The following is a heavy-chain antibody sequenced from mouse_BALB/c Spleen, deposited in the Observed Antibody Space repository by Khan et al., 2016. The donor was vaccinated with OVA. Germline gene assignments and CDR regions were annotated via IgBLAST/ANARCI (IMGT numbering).Heavy chain of an antibody. CDR2: IDPFNGST. V-gene: IGHV1S135*01. CDR3: ARRGTSSWFAY. Sequence: LQQSGPELMKPGASVKISCKASGYSFTTYYIHWVKQSHGKSLEWIGYIDPFNGSTTYNQKFKGKATLTVDKSSSTAYMHLSSLTSEDSAVYYCARRGTSSWFAYWGQGTLVTVSA. J-gene: IGHJ3*01. CDR1: GYSFTTYY. D-gene: IGHD1-1*01.